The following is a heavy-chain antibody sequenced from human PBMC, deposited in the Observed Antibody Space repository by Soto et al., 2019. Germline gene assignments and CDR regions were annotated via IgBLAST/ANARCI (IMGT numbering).Heavy chain of an antibody. D-gene: IGHD3-10*01. Sequence: VQLLESGGGLVQPGGSLRLSCAASGFTFSSYAMSWVRQAPGKGLEWVSAISGSGGSTYYADSVKGRFTISRDNSKNTLYLQMNSLRAEDTAVYYCAKDVTMVRGVTGCFDYWGQGTLVTVSS. CDR3: AKDVTMVRGVTGCFDY. J-gene: IGHJ4*02. CDR2: ISGSGGST. CDR1: GFTFSSYA. V-gene: IGHV3-23*01.